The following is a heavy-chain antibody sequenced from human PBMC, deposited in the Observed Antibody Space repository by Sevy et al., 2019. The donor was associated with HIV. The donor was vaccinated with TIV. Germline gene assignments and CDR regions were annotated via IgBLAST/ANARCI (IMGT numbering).Heavy chain of an antibody. Sequence: SQTLSLTCGISGDSVSSNGATWNWIRQSPSRGLEWLGRAYYRSKWPYDYAVSVKSRMTINPETSKNQFSLQLNSVTPEDTAVYYCARAASTWDGVLRQLDYWGQGTLVTVSS. D-gene: IGHD2-2*01. CDR3: ARAASTWDGVLRQLDY. CDR2: AYYRSKWPY. J-gene: IGHJ4*02. V-gene: IGHV6-1*01. CDR1: GDSVSSNGAT.